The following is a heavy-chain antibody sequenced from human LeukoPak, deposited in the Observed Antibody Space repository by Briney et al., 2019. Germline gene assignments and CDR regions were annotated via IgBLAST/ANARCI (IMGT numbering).Heavy chain of an antibody. J-gene: IGHJ4*02. CDR1: GYSISSGYY. CDR2: RYHSGST. V-gene: IGHV4-38-2*02. CDR3: ARGANHSDSSGYSSPNFDY. Sequence: TPSETLSLTCTVSGYSISSGYYWGWIRHPPGKGLEWIGSRYHSGSTYYNPSLKSRFTISVNTSKNQFSLKLSSVTAADTAVYYCARGANHSDSSGYSSPNFDYWGQGTLVTVSS. D-gene: IGHD3-22*01.